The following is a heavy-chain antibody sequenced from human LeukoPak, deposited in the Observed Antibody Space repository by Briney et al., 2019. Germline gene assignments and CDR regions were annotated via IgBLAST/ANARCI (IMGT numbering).Heavy chain of an antibody. Sequence: SVKVSCKASGGTFSSYAISWVRQAPGQGLEWMGRIIPILGIANYAQKFQGRVTITADKSTSTAYMELSSLRSEDTAVYYCARDGPPKQLVDWFDPWGQGTLVTVSS. J-gene: IGHJ5*02. D-gene: IGHD6-13*01. CDR2: IIPILGIA. V-gene: IGHV1-69*04. CDR1: GGTFSSYA. CDR3: ARDGPPKQLVDWFDP.